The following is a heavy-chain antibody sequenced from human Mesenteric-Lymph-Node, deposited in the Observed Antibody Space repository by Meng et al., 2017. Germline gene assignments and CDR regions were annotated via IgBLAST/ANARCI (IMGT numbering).Heavy chain of an antibody. CDR3: ARDWGSMGY. V-gene: IGHV3-74*01. J-gene: IGHJ4*02. CDR2: ISSDGTTT. Sequence: VELVEGGGGVVRPGGSVGLSCAASGFTCRSYWMHWVRQAPGKGLVWVSRISSDGTTTNYADSVKGRFTISRDNAKNTLYLQMNSLRAEDTAVYYCARDWGSMGYWGQGTLVTVSS. D-gene: IGHD2/OR15-2a*01. CDR1: GFTCRSYW.